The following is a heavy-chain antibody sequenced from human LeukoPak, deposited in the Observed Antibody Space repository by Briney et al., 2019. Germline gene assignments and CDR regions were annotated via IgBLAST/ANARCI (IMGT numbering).Heavy chain of an antibody. D-gene: IGHD5-24*01. CDR2: IYYSGST. Sequence: SETLSLTCTVSGGSISSSSYYWGWIRQPPGKGLEWIGSIYYSGSTYYNPSLKSRVTISVDTSKNQFSLKLSSVTAADTAVYYCARHAKRVATILGAPYYFDYWGQGTLVTVSS. J-gene: IGHJ4*02. V-gene: IGHV4-39*01. CDR3: ARHAKRVATILGAPYYFDY. CDR1: GGSISSSSYY.